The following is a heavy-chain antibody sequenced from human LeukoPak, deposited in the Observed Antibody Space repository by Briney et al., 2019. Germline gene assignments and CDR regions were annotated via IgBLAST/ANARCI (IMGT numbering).Heavy chain of an antibody. V-gene: IGHV4-39*01. J-gene: IGHJ4*02. CDR1: GGSISSSSYY. D-gene: IGHD3-22*01. CDR3: ARTLPYYYDATYLGDYFDY. Sequence: SETLSLTCTVSGGSISSSSYYWGWIRQPPGKGLEWIGSTYYSGSTYYNPSLKSRVTISVDTSKNQFSLKLSSVTAADTAVYYCARTLPYYYDATYLGDYFDYWGQGTLVTVSS. CDR2: TYYSGST.